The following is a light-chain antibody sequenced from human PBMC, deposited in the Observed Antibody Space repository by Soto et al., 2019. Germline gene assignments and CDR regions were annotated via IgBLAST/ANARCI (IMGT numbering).Light chain of an antibody. V-gene: IGKV3-20*01. Sequence: DMVLTQSPGTRSLSPGERATLSCRASQSVSSSYLAWYQQKPGQPPRLLIYGASSRATGIPDRFSGSGSGTEFTLTISRLEPEDFAVYYCQQYGSSSWTFGQGTKVDIK. CDR3: QQYGSSSWT. CDR2: GAS. J-gene: IGKJ1*01. CDR1: QSVSSSY.